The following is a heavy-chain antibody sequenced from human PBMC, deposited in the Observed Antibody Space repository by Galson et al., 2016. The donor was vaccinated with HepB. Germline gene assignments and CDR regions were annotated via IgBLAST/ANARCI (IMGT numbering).Heavy chain of an antibody. V-gene: IGHV1-69*10. D-gene: IGHD1-26*01. CDR3: ARDERTGTFYTFDS. Sequence: SVKVSCKASGGTFSSYAISWVRQAPGQGLEYMGGIIPIFGILNYAQKFQGRVTLTADKSTSTAYIELSSLRLEDTAVYYCARDERTGTFYTFDSWGQGTLVTVSS. CDR2: IIPIFGIL. CDR1: GGTFSSYA. J-gene: IGHJ4*02.